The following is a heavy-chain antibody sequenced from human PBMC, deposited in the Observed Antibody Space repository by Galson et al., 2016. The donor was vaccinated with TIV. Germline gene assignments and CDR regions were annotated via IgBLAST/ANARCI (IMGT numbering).Heavy chain of an antibody. CDR2: INPGNGDT. CDR1: TINA. V-gene: IGHV1-3*01. J-gene: IGHJ4*02. Sequence: TINALHWVRQAPGQRLEWMGWINPGNGDTKYSQKFQGRVTITRDSSANTAYMELSSLRSEDTAVYFCARPPYCGGDCYKYDQWGQGTLVTVSS. D-gene: IGHD2-21*01. CDR3: ARPPYCGGDCYKYDQ.